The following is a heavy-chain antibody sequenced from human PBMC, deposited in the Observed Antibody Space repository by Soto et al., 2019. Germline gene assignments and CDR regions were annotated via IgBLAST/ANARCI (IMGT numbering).Heavy chain of an antibody. Sequence: QVQLVQSGAEVKKPGSSVKVSCKASGGTFSSYAISWVRQAPGQGLEWMGGIIPIFGTANYAQKFQGRVTITADESTSTAYMELSSLRSEDTAVYYCACGGGAFPYDSSGYPPQSGGYYYYGMDVWGQGTTVTVSS. D-gene: IGHD3-22*01. J-gene: IGHJ6*02. CDR2: IIPIFGTA. CDR3: ACGGGAFPYDSSGYPPQSGGYYYYGMDV. V-gene: IGHV1-69*12. CDR1: GGTFSSYA.